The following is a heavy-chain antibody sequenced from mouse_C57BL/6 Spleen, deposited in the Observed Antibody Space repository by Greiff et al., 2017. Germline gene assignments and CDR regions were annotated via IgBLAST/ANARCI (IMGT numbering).Heavy chain of an antibody. Sequence: QVQLKQPGAELVRPGSSVKLSCKASGYTFTSYWMHWVKQRPIQGLEWIGNIDPSDSETHYNQKFKDKATLTVDKSSSTAYMQLSSLTSEDSAVYYCARQDYGSSYWYFEVWGTGTTVTVSS. CDR1: GYTFTSYW. D-gene: IGHD1-1*01. V-gene: IGHV1-52*01. CDR3: ARQDYGSSYWYFEV. CDR2: IDPSDSET. J-gene: IGHJ1*03.